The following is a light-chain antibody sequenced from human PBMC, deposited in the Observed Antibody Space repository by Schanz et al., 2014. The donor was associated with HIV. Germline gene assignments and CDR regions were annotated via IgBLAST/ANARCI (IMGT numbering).Light chain of an antibody. CDR2: AAS. CDR1: ETIGSW. J-gene: IGKJ4*01. CDR3: QQSYSTPLT. Sequence: DIQMTQSPSSVSASVGDRVTITCRANETIGSWLAWYQQKPEKAPKLLIYAASSLQSGVPSRFSGSGSGTDFTLTISSLQPEDFATYYCQQSYSTPLTFGGGTKVEIK. V-gene: IGKV1-12*01.